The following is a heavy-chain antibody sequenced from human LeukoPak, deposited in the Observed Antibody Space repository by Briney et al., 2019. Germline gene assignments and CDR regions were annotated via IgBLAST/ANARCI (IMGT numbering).Heavy chain of an antibody. CDR2: FDPEEGET. CDR3: TTDRLRYMVRGVLRSLEGFDP. CDR1: GYTLIELP. Sequence: ASVKVSCKVSGYTLIELPMHWVRQAPGKGLEWMWGFDPEEGETIYAQKFQGRVTMTEDTSTDTAYMELSSLSSEDTAVYYCTTDRLRYMVRGVLRSLEGFDPWGQGTLVTVSS. D-gene: IGHD3-10*01. J-gene: IGHJ5*02. V-gene: IGHV1-24*01.